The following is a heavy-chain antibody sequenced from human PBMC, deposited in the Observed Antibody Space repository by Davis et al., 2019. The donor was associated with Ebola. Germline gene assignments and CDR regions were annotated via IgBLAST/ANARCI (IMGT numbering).Heavy chain of an antibody. Sequence: GESLKISCVASGFTFGNYWMHWVRQTPGKGLVLVSRINTDGSSITYADSVKGRFTISRDNAKNTLYLQMNGLRVEDTAIYYCAKDNRNIWSEVWGQGTMVTVSS. J-gene: IGHJ3*01. CDR1: GFTFGNYW. CDR2: INTDGSSI. CDR3: AKDNRNIWSEV. D-gene: IGHD2/OR15-2a*01. V-gene: IGHV3-74*01.